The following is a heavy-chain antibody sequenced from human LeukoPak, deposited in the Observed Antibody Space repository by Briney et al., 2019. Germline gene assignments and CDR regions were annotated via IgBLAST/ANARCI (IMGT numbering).Heavy chain of an antibody. J-gene: IGHJ4*02. CDR2: ISGSGGSI. V-gene: IGHV3-23*01. D-gene: IGHD6-19*01. CDR3: AAGYSSGWQDY. Sequence: SGGSLRLSCAASGFTFSSYAMSWVRQAPGKGLEWVSAISGSGGSIYHADSVRGRFTISRDNSRNTLYLQMNSLRAEDTAVYYCAAGYSSGWQDYWGQGTLVAVSS. CDR1: GFTFSSYA.